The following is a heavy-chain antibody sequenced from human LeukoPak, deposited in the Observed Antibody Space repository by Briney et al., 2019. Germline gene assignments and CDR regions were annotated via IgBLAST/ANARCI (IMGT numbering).Heavy chain of an antibody. Sequence: SETLSLTCAVYGGSFSGYYWSWIRQPPGRGLEWIGEINHSGSTNYNPSLKSRVTISVDTSKNQFSLKLSSVTAADTAVYYCARDSSGWYDDYWGQGTLVTVSS. CDR1: GGSFSGYY. J-gene: IGHJ4*02. V-gene: IGHV4-34*01. CDR2: INHSGST. D-gene: IGHD6-19*01. CDR3: ARDSSGWYDDY.